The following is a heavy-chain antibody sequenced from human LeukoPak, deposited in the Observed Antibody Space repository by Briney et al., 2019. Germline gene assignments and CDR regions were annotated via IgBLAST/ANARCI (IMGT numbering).Heavy chain of an antibody. CDR3: ARTNYLLRYFDY. V-gene: IGHV2-70*17. CDR1: GFSLSRSGMC. D-gene: IGHD3-9*01. J-gene: IGHJ4*02. Sequence: SGLALVKPTQTLTLTCTFSGFSLSRSGMCVSWLRQPPGKALEWLARIDWDGDKFYSTALKSRLIISKDTSRNQVTLIMTNMDPVDTATYYCARTNYLLRYFDYWGQGALVTVSS. CDR2: IDWDGDK.